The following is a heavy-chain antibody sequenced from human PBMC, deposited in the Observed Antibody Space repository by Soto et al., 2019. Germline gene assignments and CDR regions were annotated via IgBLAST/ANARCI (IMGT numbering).Heavy chain of an antibody. V-gene: IGHV4-59*01. CDR1: GGSISRYF. D-gene: IGHD2-15*01. J-gene: IGHJ5*02. CDR2: IFYTGST. Sequence: QVQLQESGPGLVRPSETLSLTCTVSGGSISRYFWSCIRQSPGKGLKWIGYIFYTGSTTYNPSLKSRVTISIDTSKNQFSLNLSSLTAADTVVYYCAHFSDIEWFDPWGQGTLVTVSS. CDR3: AHFSDIEWFDP.